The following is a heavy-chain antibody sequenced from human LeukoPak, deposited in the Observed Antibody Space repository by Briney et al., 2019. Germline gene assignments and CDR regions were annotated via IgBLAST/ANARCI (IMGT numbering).Heavy chain of an antibody. V-gene: IGHV4-59*08. D-gene: IGHD5-18*01. CDR2: IYYSGST. J-gene: IGHJ4*02. CDR1: GGSISSYY. CDR3: ARRSLQLWNYYFDY. Sequence: PSETLSLTCTVSGGSISSYYWSWIRQPPGKGLEWIGYIYYSGSTNYNPSLKSRVTISVDTSKNQFSLKPSSVTAADTAVYYCARRSLQLWNYYFDYWGQGTLVTVSS.